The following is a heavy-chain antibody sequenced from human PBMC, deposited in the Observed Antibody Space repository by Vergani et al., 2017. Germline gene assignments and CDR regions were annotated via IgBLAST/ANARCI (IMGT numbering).Heavy chain of an antibody. J-gene: IGHJ6*02. Sequence: QVQLQESGPGLVKPSETLTLTCDVSDSSIMTNPYWGWFRQSPGKGLEWIGCIHHSGDTHYNSSLKSRVSISIVSSSKFSLSLTSVTAAEPAIYYCARHRGSGGFFPSSYFYGMDVWGHGTTVTVSS. CDR2: IHHSGDT. CDR3: ARHRGSGGFFPSSYFYGMDV. V-gene: IGHV4-38-2*01. CDR1: DSSIMTNPY. D-gene: IGHD3-10*01.